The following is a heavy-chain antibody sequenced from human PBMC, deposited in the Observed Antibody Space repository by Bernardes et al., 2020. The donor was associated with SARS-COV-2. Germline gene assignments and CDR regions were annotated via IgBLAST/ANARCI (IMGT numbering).Heavy chain of an antibody. D-gene: IGHD3-3*01. CDR3: ARVPDYDFWSDYYTPKIFDY. J-gene: IGHJ4*02. V-gene: IGHV1-18*01. CDR2: ISDYNGNT. Sequence: ASVKVSCKASGYTFTSYGISWVRQAPGQGLEWMGWISDYNGNTNYAQKLQGRVTMTTDTSTSTAYMELRSLRSDDTAVYYCARVPDYDFWSDYYTPKIFDYWGQGTLVTVSS. CDR1: GYTFTSYG.